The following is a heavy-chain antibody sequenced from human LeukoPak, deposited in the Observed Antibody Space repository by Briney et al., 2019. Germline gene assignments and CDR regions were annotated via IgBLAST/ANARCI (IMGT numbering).Heavy chain of an antibody. CDR2: ISGSGGST. J-gene: IGHJ4*02. CDR1: GFTFSSYA. Sequence: PGGSLRLSCAASGFTFSSYAMSWVRQAPGKGLEWVSAISGSGGSTYYADSVKGRFTISRDNSKNTLYLQMNSLRAEDTAVYYCAKGDGDIVVVVAAYYFDYWGQGTLVTVSP. D-gene: IGHD2-15*01. V-gene: IGHV3-23*01. CDR3: AKGDGDIVVVVAAYYFDY.